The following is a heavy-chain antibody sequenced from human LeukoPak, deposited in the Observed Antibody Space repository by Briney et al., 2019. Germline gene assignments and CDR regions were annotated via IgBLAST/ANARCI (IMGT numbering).Heavy chain of an antibody. CDR2: IYSGGST. CDR1: GFTVSSNY. J-gene: IGHJ6*03. D-gene: IGHD3-10*01. Sequence: GGSLRLSCAASGFTVSSNYMSWVRQAPGKGLEWVSVIYSGGSTYYADSVKGRFTISRDNSKNTLYLQMNSLRPEDTAVYYCARVYYGSGSLYYYYYYMDVWGKGTTVTISS. V-gene: IGHV3-53*01. CDR3: ARVYYGSGSLYYYYYYMDV.